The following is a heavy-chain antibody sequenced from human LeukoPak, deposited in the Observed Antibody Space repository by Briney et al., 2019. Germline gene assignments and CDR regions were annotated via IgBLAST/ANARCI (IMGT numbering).Heavy chain of an antibody. Sequence: GGPLRLSCAASGFTFSSYAMHWVRQAPGKGLEWVAVISYDGSNKYHAGSVKGRLTISRDNSKNTLYLQMNSLRAEDTAVYYCARCDFWSGYKYYGMDVWGQGTTVTVSS. CDR2: ISYDGSNK. J-gene: IGHJ6*02. CDR1: GFTFSSYA. D-gene: IGHD3-3*01. CDR3: ARCDFWSGYKYYGMDV. V-gene: IGHV3-30-3*01.